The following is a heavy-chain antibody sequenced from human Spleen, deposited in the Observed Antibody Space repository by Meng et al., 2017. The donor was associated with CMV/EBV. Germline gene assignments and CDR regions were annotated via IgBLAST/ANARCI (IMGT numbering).Heavy chain of an antibody. Sequence: QVQLQGGGAGLLRPAPTLSLTCAVYGGSCSDYYRGWIRQAPGKGLEWVSYISSSSSYKNYADSVKGRFTISRDNAKNSLYLQMNSLRAEDTAVYYCARDYGEATPLDYWGQGTLVTVSS. CDR2: ISSSSSYK. D-gene: IGHD4/OR15-4a*01. CDR1: GGSCSDYY. J-gene: IGHJ4*02. CDR3: ARDYGEATPLDY. V-gene: IGHV3-11*06.